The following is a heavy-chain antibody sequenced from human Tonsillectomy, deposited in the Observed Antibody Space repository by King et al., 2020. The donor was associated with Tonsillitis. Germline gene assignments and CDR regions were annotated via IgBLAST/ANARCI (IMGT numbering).Heavy chain of an antibody. CDR3: ARAKQQLVLDYYYYMDV. Sequence: VQLQESGPGLVKPSETLSLTCTVSGGSISSYYWSWIRQPPGKGLEWIGYIYYSGSTNYNPSLKSRVTISVDTSKNQFSLKLSSVTAADTAVYYCARAKQQLVLDYYYYMDVWGKGTTVTVSS. CDR1: GGSISSYY. D-gene: IGHD6-13*01. V-gene: IGHV4-59*01. J-gene: IGHJ6*03. CDR2: IYYSGST.